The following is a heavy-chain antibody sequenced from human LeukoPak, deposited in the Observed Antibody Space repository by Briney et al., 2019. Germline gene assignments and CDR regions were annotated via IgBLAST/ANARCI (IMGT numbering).Heavy chain of an antibody. J-gene: IGHJ5*01. CDR3: ASSPRLTTSWFLFDS. CDR2: VYYSGST. D-gene: IGHD2-2*01. CDR1: GDSFSNYY. V-gene: IGHV4-59*08. Sequence: PSETLSLTCSVSGDSFSNYYWTWIRQPPGKGLEWIGYVYYSGSTHYNPSLKTRLHLSVDTSKNRFSLKLSSVTAADTAVYYCASSPRLTTSWFLFDSWGHGTLVTVSS.